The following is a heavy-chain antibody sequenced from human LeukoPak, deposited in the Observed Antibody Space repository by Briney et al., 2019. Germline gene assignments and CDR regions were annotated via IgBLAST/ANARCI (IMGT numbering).Heavy chain of an antibody. CDR2: IYTSGST. D-gene: IGHD6-13*01. CDR3: ARVGAAAGTVYYYYMDV. CDR1: GGSISSYY. Sequence: SETLSLTCTVSGGSISSYYWSWIRQPAGKGLEWIGRIYTSGSTNYNPSLKSRVTISVDTSKNQFSLKLSSVTAADTAVYYCARVGAAAGTVYYYYMDVWGKGTTVTVSS. J-gene: IGHJ6*03. V-gene: IGHV4-4*07.